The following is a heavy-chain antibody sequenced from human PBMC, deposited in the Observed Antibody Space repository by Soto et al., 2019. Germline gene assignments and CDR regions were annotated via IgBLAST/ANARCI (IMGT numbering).Heavy chain of an antibody. J-gene: IGHJ4*02. CDR2: IWYDGTVK. V-gene: IGHV3-33*01. CDR3: ARADCVGQCACDF. Sequence: QVQLVESGGGVVQPGRSLRLSCAASGFTFRSYGMHWVRQARGKGLEWVAGIWYDGTVKNYADSVKGRFSISRDNSQNTVYLQMNTLRAEDTAVYYCARADCVGQCACDFWGQGTMVSVSS. D-gene: IGHD2-21*02. CDR1: GFTFRSYG.